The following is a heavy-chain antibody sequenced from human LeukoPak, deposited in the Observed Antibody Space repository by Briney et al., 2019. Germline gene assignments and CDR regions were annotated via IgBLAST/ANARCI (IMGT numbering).Heavy chain of an antibody. CDR1: GGSVSSGSYY. Sequence: SETLSLTCTVSGGSVSSGSYYWSWIRQPPGKGLEWIGYIYYCGSTNYNPSLKSRVTISVDTSKNQFSLKLSSVTAADTAVYYCARDGHRDNSSSWYSPYYYYYYGMDVWGQGTTVTVSS. V-gene: IGHV4-61*01. CDR2: IYYCGST. CDR3: ARDGHRDNSSSWYSPYYYYYYGMDV. J-gene: IGHJ6*02. D-gene: IGHD6-13*01.